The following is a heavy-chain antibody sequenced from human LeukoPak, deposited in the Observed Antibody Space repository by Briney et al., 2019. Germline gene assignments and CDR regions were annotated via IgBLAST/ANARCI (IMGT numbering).Heavy chain of an antibody. Sequence: GESLKISCKGSGYSFPSYWIAWVRQMPGKGLEWMGIIYPGDSDTRNSPSFQGQVTISVDKSISTAYLHWSSLKASDTAVYYCAWGLEGYFDYWGQGTLVTVSS. V-gene: IGHV5-51*01. CDR2: IYPGDSDT. J-gene: IGHJ4*02. CDR1: GYSFPSYW. CDR3: AWGLEGYFDY. D-gene: IGHD1-1*01.